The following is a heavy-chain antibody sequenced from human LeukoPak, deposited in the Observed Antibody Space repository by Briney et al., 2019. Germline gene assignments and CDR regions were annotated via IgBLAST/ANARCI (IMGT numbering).Heavy chain of an antibody. D-gene: IGHD3-3*01. Sequence: PGGSLRLSCAASGFTFSSYSMNWVRQAPGKGLEWVSSISSSSSSYIYYADSVKGRFTISRDNAKNSLYLQMNSLRAEDTAVYYCARDLITIFGVVTKNYYYYYGMDVWGQGTTVTVSS. CDR2: ISSSSSSYI. CDR1: GFTFSSYS. J-gene: IGHJ6*02. V-gene: IGHV3-21*01. CDR3: ARDLITIFGVVTKNYYYYYGMDV.